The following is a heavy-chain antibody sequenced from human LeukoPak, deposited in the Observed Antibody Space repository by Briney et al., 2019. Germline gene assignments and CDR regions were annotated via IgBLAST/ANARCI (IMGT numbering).Heavy chain of an antibody. V-gene: IGHV1-8*01. Sequence: ASVKVSCKAAGYTVISYDINWVRQATGQGLEWMGWMNPNSGNTGYVQKFQGRVTMTRSSSISTAYMELSNLTSEDTALYYRARGSVVFRRRTDYWGQGTLVTVSS. J-gene: IGHJ4*02. CDR3: ARGSVVFRRRTDY. D-gene: IGHD2-15*01. CDR1: GYTVISYD. CDR2: MNPNSGNT.